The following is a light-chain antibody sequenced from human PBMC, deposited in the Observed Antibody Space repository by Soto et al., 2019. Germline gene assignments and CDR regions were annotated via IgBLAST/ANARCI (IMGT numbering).Light chain of an antibody. CDR2: EVS. CDR1: SSDVGGYNY. Sequence: QSVLTQPPSASGSPGQSVTISCTGTSSDVGGYNYVSWYQQYPGKAPKLMIYEVSKRPSGVPDRFSGSKSGNTASLTVSGLQAGDEADYYCSSYAGSNNFDVFGTGTKVTVL. CDR3: SSYAGSNNFDV. V-gene: IGLV2-8*01. J-gene: IGLJ1*01.